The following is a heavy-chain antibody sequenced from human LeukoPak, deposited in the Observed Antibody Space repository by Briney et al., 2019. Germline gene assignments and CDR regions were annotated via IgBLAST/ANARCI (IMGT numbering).Heavy chain of an antibody. CDR2: IYYSGST. CDR1: GGSISSYY. D-gene: IGHD4-17*01. J-gene: IGHJ6*03. V-gene: IGHV4-59*12. CDR3: ARRRTVTTTPRYYYYMDV. Sequence: SETLSLTFTVSGGSISSYYWSWIRQPPGKGLEYIGYIYYSGSTNNNPTLKSRVTISVDTSKNQFSLKLSSVTAADTAVYYCARRRTVTTTPRYYYYMDVWGKGTTVTVSS.